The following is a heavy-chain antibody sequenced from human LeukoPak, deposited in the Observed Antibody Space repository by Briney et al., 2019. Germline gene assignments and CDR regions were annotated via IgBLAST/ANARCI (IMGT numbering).Heavy chain of an antibody. V-gene: IGHV1-2*02. CDR3: ATLYGDYVRSDY. D-gene: IGHD4-17*01. Sequence: ASVKVSCKASGYTFTSYYMHWVRQAPGQGLEWMGWINPNSGGTNYAQNFQGRVTMTRDTSISTAYMELSRLRSDDTAVYYCATLYGDYVRSDYWGQGTLVTVSS. CDR1: GYTFTSYY. CDR2: INPNSGGT. J-gene: IGHJ4*02.